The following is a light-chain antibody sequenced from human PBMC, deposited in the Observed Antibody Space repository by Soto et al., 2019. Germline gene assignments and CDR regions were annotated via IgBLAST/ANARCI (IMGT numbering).Light chain of an antibody. V-gene: IGKV3-20*01. Sequence: EIVMTQSPATLSVSPGERVTLSCRASQSVSSNLAWYQQKPGQAPRLLIYGISSRATGIPDRFSGSGSGTDFTLTISRLEPEDFAVYYCQQYDKSLYTFGQGTRLEIK. J-gene: IGKJ5*01. CDR3: QQYDKSLYT. CDR2: GIS. CDR1: QSVSSN.